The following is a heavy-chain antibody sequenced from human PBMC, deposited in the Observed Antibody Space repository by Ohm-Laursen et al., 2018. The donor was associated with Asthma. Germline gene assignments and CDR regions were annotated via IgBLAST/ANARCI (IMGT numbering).Heavy chain of an antibody. J-gene: IGHJ1*01. Sequence: GTLSLTCAVYGGSFSGYYWSWIRQPPGKGLEWIGEINHSGNTNYNPSLKSRVTISVDTSKNQFSLKLSSVTAADTAVYYCARAGGNSAAEYFHHWGQGTLVTVSS. CDR2: INHSGNT. D-gene: IGHD4-23*01. V-gene: IGHV4-34*01. CDR1: GGSFSGYY. CDR3: ARAGGNSAAEYFHH.